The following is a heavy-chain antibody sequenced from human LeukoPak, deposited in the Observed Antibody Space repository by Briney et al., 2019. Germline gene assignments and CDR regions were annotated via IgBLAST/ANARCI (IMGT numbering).Heavy chain of an antibody. CDR2: IYYSGST. D-gene: IGHD3-3*02. J-gene: IGHJ4*02. V-gene: IGHV4-39*01. Sequence: SETLSLTCTVSGGSISTYYWGWIRQPPGKGLEWIGSIYYSGSTYYNPSLKSRVTISVDTSKDQFSLKLSSVTAADTAVYYCARSSTFYFDYWGQGTLVTVSS. CDR1: GGSISTYY. CDR3: ARSSTFYFDY.